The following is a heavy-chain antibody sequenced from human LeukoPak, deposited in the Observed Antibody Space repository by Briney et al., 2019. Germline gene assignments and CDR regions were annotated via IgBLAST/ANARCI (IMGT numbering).Heavy chain of an antibody. D-gene: IGHD6-6*01. CDR1: GGSISSGSYY. CDR2: IYTSGST. CDR3: ARVSRAARKGYFDL. J-gene: IGHJ2*01. Sequence: SQTLSLTCTVSGGSISSGSYYWSWIRRPAGKGLEWIGRIYTSGSTNYNPSLKSRVTISVDTSKNQFSLKLSSVTAADTAVYYCARVSRAARKGYFDLWGRGTLVTVSS. V-gene: IGHV4-61*02.